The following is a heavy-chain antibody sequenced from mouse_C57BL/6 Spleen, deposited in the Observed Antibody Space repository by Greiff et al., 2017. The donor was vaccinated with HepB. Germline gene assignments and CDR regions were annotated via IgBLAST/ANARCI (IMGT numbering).Heavy chain of an antibody. CDR2: ISSGSSTI. Sequence: EVKLMESGGGLVKPGGSLKLSCAAAGFTFSDYGMHWVRQAPEKGLEWVAYISSGSSTIYYADTVKGRFTISRDNAKNSLFLQMTSLRSEDTAMYYCARKTVVATRYFEVWGTWTTVTVSS. CDR1: GFTFSDYG. J-gene: IGHJ1*03. D-gene: IGHD1-1*01. CDR3: ARKTVVATRYFEV. V-gene: IGHV5-17*01.